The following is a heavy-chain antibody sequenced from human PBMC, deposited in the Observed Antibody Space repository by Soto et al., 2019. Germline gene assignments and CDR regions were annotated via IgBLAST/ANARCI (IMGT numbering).Heavy chain of an antibody. CDR3: ATVWTVLRFLEEGPWFDP. Sequence: ASVKVSCKVSGYTLTELSMHWVRQAPGKGLEWMGGFDPEDGETIYAQKFQGRVTMTEDTSTDTAYMELSSLRSEDTAVYYCATVWTVLRFLEEGPWFDPWGQGTLVTVSS. D-gene: IGHD3-3*01. CDR1: GYTLTELS. J-gene: IGHJ5*02. CDR2: FDPEDGET. V-gene: IGHV1-24*01.